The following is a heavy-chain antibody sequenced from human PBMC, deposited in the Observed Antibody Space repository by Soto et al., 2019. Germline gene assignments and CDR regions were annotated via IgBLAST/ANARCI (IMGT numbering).Heavy chain of an antibody. CDR3: AREMATISLGAFDI. V-gene: IGHV3-74*01. D-gene: IGHD5-12*01. CDR2: TNNDGSAT. J-gene: IGHJ3*02. CDR1: GFGFSSYW. Sequence: GGSLRLSCAASGFGFSSYWMHWVRQAPGKGLVWVSRTNNDGSATTYADSVRGRLTSFRDNAKNTLFLQMTSLGVEDTAVYYCAREMATISLGAFDIWGEGTMVTVS.